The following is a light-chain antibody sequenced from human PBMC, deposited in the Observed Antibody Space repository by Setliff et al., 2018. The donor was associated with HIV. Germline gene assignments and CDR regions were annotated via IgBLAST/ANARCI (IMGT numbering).Light chain of an antibody. V-gene: IGLV2-14*01. J-gene: IGLJ1*01. CDR3: SSYTSSSTRV. CDR1: SSDVGGYNY. Sequence: ALAQPPSASGSPGQSVTISCTGTSSDVGGYNYVSWYQQHPGKAPKLMIYEVSNRPSGVSNRFSGSKSGNTASLTISGLQAEDEADYYCSSYTSSSTRVFGTGTKVTVL. CDR2: EVS.